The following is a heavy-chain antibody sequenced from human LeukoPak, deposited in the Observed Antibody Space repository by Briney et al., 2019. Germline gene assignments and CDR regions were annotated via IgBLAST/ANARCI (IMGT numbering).Heavy chain of an antibody. D-gene: IGHD3-3*01. CDR2: ISAYNGNT. CDR1: GYTFTSYG. CDR3: ARNSITIYDFWSGYYYYYYMDV. Sequence: ASVKVSCKASGYTFTSYGISWVRQAPGQGLEWMGWISAYNGNTNYAQKLQGRVTMTTDTSTSTAYMELRSLRSDDTAVYYCARNSITIYDFWSGYYYYYYMDVWGKGTTVTVSS. J-gene: IGHJ6*03. V-gene: IGHV1-18*01.